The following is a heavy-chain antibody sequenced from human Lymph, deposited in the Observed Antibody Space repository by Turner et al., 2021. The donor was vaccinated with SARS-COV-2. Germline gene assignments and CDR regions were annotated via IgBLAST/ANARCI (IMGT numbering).Heavy chain of an antibody. J-gene: IGHJ6*02. Sequence: QVQLVESGGGVVQPGRSLRLPCAASGFTFSTYAIHWVRQAAGKGPEWVAVISYDGSNKYYADSVKGRFTISRDNSKNTLYLQMNSLRAEDTAVYYCARYGSGGYFYYGLDVWGQGTTVTVSS. CDR3: ARYGSGGYFYYGLDV. CDR1: GFTFSTYA. V-gene: IGHV3-30*04. CDR2: ISYDGSNK. D-gene: IGHD3-10*01.